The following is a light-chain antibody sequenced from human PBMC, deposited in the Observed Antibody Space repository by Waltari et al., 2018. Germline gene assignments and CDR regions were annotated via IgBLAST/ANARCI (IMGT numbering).Light chain of an antibody. Sequence: DIQMTQSPYTLSASVGDRVTITCRASQSISSWLAWFQQKPGKAPKLLIQKASSLESGVPSRFSGSGSVTEFTLTISSLQPDDFATYYCQQYSSFWTFGQGTKVEIK. CDR2: KAS. CDR1: QSISSW. V-gene: IGKV1-5*03. J-gene: IGKJ1*01. CDR3: QQYSSFWT.